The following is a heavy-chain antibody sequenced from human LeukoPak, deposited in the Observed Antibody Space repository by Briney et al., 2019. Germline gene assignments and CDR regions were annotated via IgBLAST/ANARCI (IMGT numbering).Heavy chain of an antibody. D-gene: IGHD3-22*01. V-gene: IGHV3-53*01. CDR2: IYSGGST. CDR1: GFTVSSNY. J-gene: IGHJ4*02. CDR3: ARARLYYYDSSGYQYYFDY. Sequence: GGSLRLSCAASGFTVSSNYMSWVRQAPGKGLEWVSVIYSGGSTYYADSVKGRITISRDNSKNTLYLQMNSLRAEDTAVYYCARARLYYYDSSGYQYYFDYWGQGTLVTVSS.